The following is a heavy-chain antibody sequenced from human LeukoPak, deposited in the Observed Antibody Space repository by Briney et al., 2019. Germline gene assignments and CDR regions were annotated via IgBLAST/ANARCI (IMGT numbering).Heavy chain of an antibody. J-gene: IGHJ6*03. Sequence: GGSLRLSCAASGFTFSSYSMNWVRQAPGKGLEWVSSISSSSSYIYYADSVKGRFTISRDNAKNSLYLQMNSLRAEDTALYYCARVATVTYYYYYMDVWGKGTTVTVSS. V-gene: IGHV3-21*04. CDR3: ARVATVTYYYYYMDV. CDR2: ISSSSSYI. D-gene: IGHD4-17*01. CDR1: GFTFSSYS.